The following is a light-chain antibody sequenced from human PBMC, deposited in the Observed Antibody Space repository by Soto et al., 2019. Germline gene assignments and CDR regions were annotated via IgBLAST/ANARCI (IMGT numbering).Light chain of an antibody. CDR2: GAS. V-gene: IGKV3-20*01. CDR3: QQYGSSPVT. Sequence: EMVLTQSPGTLSLSPGERATLSCRASQSVSNNYLAWYQQKPGQAPRLLIYGASSRATCIPDRFSGSGSGTDFTLTISRLEPEDFAVYFCQQYGSSPVTFGQGTRLEIK. J-gene: IGKJ5*01. CDR1: QSVSNNY.